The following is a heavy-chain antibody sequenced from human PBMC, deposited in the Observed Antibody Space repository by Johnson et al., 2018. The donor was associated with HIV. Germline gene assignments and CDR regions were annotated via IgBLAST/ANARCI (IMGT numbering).Heavy chain of an antibody. D-gene: IGHD3-10*01. Sequence: VQLVESGGGVVQPGRSLRLSCVVSGFTISTYGMHWVRQAPGKGLEWVAVMYYDGSNKYYADSVKGRFTISRDNSKNTLFLQMNSLRVEDTVVYYCARSGAFDIWGQGTMVTVSS. V-gene: IGHV3-33*01. CDR1: GFTISTYG. CDR3: ARSGAFDI. CDR2: MYYDGSNK. J-gene: IGHJ3*02.